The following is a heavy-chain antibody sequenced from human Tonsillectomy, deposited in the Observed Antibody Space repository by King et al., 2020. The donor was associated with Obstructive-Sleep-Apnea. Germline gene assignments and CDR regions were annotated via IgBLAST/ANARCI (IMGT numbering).Heavy chain of an antibody. V-gene: IGHV3-15*01. J-gene: IGHJ3*02. D-gene: IGHD3-9*01. CDR1: GFTVSNAW. Sequence: VQLVESGGGLVKPGGSLRLSCAASGFTVSNAWMSWVRQAPGKGPEWVGRIKKKSDGGTTDYAAPVKGRFTISRDGSKNTLYLQMNSLKTEDTAVYYCTRDYDILTGYYYGAFDIWGQGTMVTVSS. CDR3: TRDYDILTGYYYGAFDI. CDR2: IKKKSDGGTT.